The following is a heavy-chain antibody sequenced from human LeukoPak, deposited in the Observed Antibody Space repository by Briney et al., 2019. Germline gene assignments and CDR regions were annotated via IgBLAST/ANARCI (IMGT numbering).Heavy chain of an antibody. CDR2: ISGGGTTI. D-gene: IGHD4-11*01. CDR3: ATETENSNYDAFDI. J-gene: IGHJ3*02. Sequence: GGSLRLSCAASGFTFSSYEMNWVRQAPGQGLEWVSYISGGGTTIYCADSVKGRFTISRDNARNSLYLHMNSLRAEDTAVYYCATETENSNYDAFDIWGQGTMVTVSS. V-gene: IGHV3-48*03. CDR1: GFTFSSYE.